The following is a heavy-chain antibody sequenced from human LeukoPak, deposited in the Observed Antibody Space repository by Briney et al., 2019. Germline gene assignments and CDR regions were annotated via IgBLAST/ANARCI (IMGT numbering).Heavy chain of an antibody. D-gene: IGHD6-19*01. V-gene: IGHV3-23*01. CDR3: AKGKYSSGGVPDY. Sequence: PGGSLRLSCGASGFSFSSSTMSWVRQAPGKGLEWVSGISGTDDNTYYADSVKGRFTVSRDNSKNTLYLQINSLRGEDTAVYYCAKGKYSSGGVPDYWGQGTLVTVSS. CDR1: GFSFSSST. CDR2: ISGTDDNT. J-gene: IGHJ4*02.